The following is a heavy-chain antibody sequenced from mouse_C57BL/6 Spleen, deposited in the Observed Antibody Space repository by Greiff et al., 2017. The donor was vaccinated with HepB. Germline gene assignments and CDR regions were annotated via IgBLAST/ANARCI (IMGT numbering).Heavy chain of an antibody. Sequence: VKLMESDAELVKPGASVKISCKVSGYTFTDHTIHWMKQRPEQGLEWIGYIYPRDGSTKYNEKFKGKATLTADKSSSTAYMQLNSLTSEDSAVYFCATDGYYVDYAMDYWGQGTSVTVSS. CDR3: ATDGYYVDYAMDY. CDR2: IYPRDGST. V-gene: IGHV1-78*01. J-gene: IGHJ4*01. CDR1: GYTFTDHT. D-gene: IGHD2-3*01.